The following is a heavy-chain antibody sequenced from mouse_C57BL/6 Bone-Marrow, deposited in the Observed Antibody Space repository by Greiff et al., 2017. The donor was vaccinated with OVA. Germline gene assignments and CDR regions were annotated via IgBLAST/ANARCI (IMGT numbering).Heavy chain of an antibody. Sequence: QVQLQQPGAELVMPGASVKLSCKASGYTFTSYWMHWVKQRPGQGLEWIGEIDPSDSYTNYNQKFKGKSTLTVDKSSSTAYMQLSSLASEDSAVYYCARGGWEGSWFAYWGQGTLVTVSA. V-gene: IGHV1-69*01. CDR2: IDPSDSYT. CDR3: ARGGWEGSWFAY. CDR1: GYTFTSYW. D-gene: IGHD3-3*01. J-gene: IGHJ3*01.